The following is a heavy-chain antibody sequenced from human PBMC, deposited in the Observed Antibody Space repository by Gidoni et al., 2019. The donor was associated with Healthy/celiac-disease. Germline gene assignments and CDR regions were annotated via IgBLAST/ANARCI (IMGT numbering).Heavy chain of an antibody. CDR2: ISWNSGSI. D-gene: IGHD3-3*01. Sequence: EVQLVESGGGLVQPGRSLRLSCAAAGFPFDDYAMYLVRQAPGKGLEWVSGISWNSGSIGYADSVKGRFTISRDNAKNSLYLQMNSLRAEDTALYYCAKESGLEVWSGPLDYWGQGTLVTVSS. J-gene: IGHJ4*02. CDR1: GFPFDDYA. V-gene: IGHV3-9*01. CDR3: AKESGLEVWSGPLDY.